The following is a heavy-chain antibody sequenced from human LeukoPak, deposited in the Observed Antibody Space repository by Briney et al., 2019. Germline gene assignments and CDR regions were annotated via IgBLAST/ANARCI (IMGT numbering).Heavy chain of an antibody. Sequence: GGSLRLSCAASGFTFSSYAMHWVRQAPGKGLEWVAVISYDGSNKYYADSVKGRFTISRDNSKNTLYLQMNSLRAEDTAVYYCARDAGDGDYVSYFDYWGQGTLVTVSS. J-gene: IGHJ4*02. D-gene: IGHD4-17*01. CDR1: GFTFSSYA. CDR2: ISYDGSNK. V-gene: IGHV3-30*04. CDR3: ARDAGDGDYVSYFDY.